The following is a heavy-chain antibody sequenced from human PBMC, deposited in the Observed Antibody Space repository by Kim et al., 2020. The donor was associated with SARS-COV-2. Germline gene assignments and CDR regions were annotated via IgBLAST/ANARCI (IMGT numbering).Heavy chain of an antibody. Sequence: GGSLRLSCGASGFTFNNYAMHWVRQAPGKGLEWVAVISYDGSIKYYADSVKGQFTVSRDSSHNTLYLQMRNLRPDDTALYFCAKSSDFFWLGQGLKAFD. CDR2: ISYDGSIK. J-gene: IGHJ3*01. CDR3: AKSSDFFWLGQGLKAFD. D-gene: IGHD2-21*02. V-gene: IGHV3-30*18. CDR1: GFTFNNYA.